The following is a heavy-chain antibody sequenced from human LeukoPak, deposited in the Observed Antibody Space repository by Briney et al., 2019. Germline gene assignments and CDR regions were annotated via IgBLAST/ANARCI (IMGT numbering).Heavy chain of an antibody. CDR2: IYYSGST. V-gene: IGHV4-59*01. CDR3: AGVGGYSYGASNWFDP. CDR1: GGSISSYY. J-gene: IGHJ5*02. D-gene: IGHD5-18*01. Sequence: SETLSLTCTVSGGSISSYYWSWIRQPPGKGLEWIGYIYYSGSTNYNPSLKSRVTISVDTSKNQFSLKLSSVTAADTAVYYCAGVGGYSYGASNWFDPWGQGTLVTVSS.